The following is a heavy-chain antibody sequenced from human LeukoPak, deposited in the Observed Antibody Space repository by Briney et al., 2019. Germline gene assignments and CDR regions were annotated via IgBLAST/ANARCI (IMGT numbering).Heavy chain of an antibody. CDR2: IYYSGST. CDR1: GGSISSHY. Sequence: SETLSLTCTVSGGSISSHYWSWIRQPPGKGLEWSGYIYYSGSTNYNPSLKSRVTISVDTSKNQFSLKLSSVTAADTAVYYCARVEKEADYYYYYYMDVWGKGTTVSVSS. J-gene: IGHJ6*03. V-gene: IGHV4-59*11. D-gene: IGHD6-13*01. CDR3: ARVEKEADYYYYYYMDV.